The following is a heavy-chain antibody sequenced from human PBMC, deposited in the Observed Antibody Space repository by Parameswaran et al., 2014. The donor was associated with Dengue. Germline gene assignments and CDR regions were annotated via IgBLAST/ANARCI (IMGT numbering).Heavy chain of an antibody. D-gene: IGHD4-11*01. CDR2: ISSSSSYI. CDR3: ARGAVTYYYYGMDV. V-gene: IGHV3-21*01. Sequence: WIRQPPGKGLEWVSSISSSSSYIYYADSVKGRFTISRDNAKNSLYLQMNSLRAEDTAVYYCARGAVTYYYYGMDVWGQGTTVTVSS. J-gene: IGHJ6*02.